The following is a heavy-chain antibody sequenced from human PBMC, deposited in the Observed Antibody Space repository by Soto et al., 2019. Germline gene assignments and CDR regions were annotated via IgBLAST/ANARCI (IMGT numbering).Heavy chain of an antibody. D-gene: IGHD2-21*02. CDR1: GFSLNTGGLG. Sequence: QITLKESGPTLVKPTQTLTLTCSVSGFSLNTGGLGVGWIRQPPGKALEWLALIYWDDDKRYSPSLRNRLSISKDTSNSLVVFTMTNMDPVDTATYYCIHSRCGGDCLRSYSSPYYYGLDVWGQGTTVTVSS. CDR3: IHSRCGGDCLRSYSSPYYYGLDV. V-gene: IGHV2-5*02. CDR2: IYWDDDK. J-gene: IGHJ6*02.